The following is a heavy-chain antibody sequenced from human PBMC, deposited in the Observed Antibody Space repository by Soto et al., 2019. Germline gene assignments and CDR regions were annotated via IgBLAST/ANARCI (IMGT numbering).Heavy chain of an antibody. V-gene: IGHV3-15*01. CDR1: GFPFSNAW. CDR3: TTYDYNRYRWAY. D-gene: IGHD3-16*01. CDR2: IKSETDGGTT. Sequence: PGGSLRLSCAASGFPFSNAWMSWVRQAPGEGLEWVARIKSETDGGTTDYGAPVEGRFTISRDDSKNTLDLQMTNLKTEDTAVYYCTTYDYNRYRWAYWGQGALVTVSS. J-gene: IGHJ4*02.